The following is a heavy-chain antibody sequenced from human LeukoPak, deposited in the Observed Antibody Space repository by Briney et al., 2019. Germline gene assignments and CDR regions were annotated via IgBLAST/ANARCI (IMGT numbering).Heavy chain of an antibody. CDR2: ISTTSSYT. CDR3: ARDWYCSSSICYTDRNWFDP. J-gene: IGHJ5*02. Sequence: GGSLRLSCAASGFTFSDYYMSWIRQVPGKGLEWVSYISTTSSYTDYADSVRGRFTISRDNAKNLLYLQMNSLRPEDTAVYYCARDWYCSSSICYTDRNWFDPWGQGTLVTVSS. D-gene: IGHD2-2*02. V-gene: IGHV3-11*05. CDR1: GFTFSDYY.